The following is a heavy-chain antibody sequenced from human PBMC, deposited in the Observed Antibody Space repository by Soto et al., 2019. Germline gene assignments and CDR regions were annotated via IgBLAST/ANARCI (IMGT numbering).Heavy chain of an antibody. J-gene: IGHJ4*02. Sequence: ASETLSLTCAVYGGSFSGYYWSWIRQPPGKGLEWIGYIYYSGSTNYNPSLKSRVTISVDTSKNQFSLKLSSVTAADTAVYYCAAGGGLPRYYWGQGTLVTVSS. CDR2: IYYSGST. D-gene: IGHD5-12*01. V-gene: IGHV4-59*08. CDR3: AAGGGLPRYY. CDR1: GGSFSGYY.